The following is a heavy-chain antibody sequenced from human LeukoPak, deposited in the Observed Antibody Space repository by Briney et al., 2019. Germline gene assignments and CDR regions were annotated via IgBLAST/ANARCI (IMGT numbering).Heavy chain of an antibody. J-gene: IGHJ1*01. CDR1: GFTFSTYW. CDR2: IKKDGSEK. CDR3: EVSAGY. D-gene: IGHD6-19*01. V-gene: IGHV3-7*01. Sequence: GGSLRLSCAASGFTFSTYWMSWVRQAPGKGLEWVANIKKDGSEKYYVDSVKGRFTISRDNAKNSLYLQMNSLRVEDTAVYYCEVSAGYWGQRALVTVSS.